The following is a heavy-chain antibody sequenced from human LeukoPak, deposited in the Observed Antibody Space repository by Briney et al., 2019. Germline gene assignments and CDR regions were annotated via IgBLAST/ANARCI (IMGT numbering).Heavy chain of an antibody. CDR1: GFTFSSHG. V-gene: IGHV3-23*01. CDR3: AKVTYGSGTYGAFDY. J-gene: IGHJ4*02. Sequence: GGSLRLSCAASGFTFSSHGMSWVRQAPGKGLEWVSTISGSGDNTYYADSVKGRFTISRDNSKNTLYLQMNSLRAEDTAVYYCAKVTYGSGTYGAFDYWGKGTLVTVSS. CDR2: ISGSGDNT. D-gene: IGHD3-10*01.